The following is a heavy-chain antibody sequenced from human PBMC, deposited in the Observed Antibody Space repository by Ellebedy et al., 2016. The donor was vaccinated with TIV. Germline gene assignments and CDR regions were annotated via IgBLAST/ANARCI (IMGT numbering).Heavy chain of an antibody. V-gene: IGHV3-30-3*01. CDR1: GFTFSNFA. J-gene: IGHJ4*02. D-gene: IGHD2/OR15-2a*01. CDR2: ISYDGSEK. Sequence: PGGSLRLSCAASGFTFSNFAFYWVRQAPDKGLEWVAVISYDGSEKYYADSVKDRFTVSRDNSKDTVYLQMSGLGSDDTAVYFCARAPEGIVILSPDYWGQGTLVTVSS. CDR3: ARAPEGIVILSPDY.